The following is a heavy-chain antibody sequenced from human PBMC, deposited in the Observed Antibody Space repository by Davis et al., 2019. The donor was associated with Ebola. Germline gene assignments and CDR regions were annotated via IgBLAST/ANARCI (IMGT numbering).Heavy chain of an antibody. CDR3: ASVYCSSTSCYPDDNWFDP. CDR2: MNPNSGNT. CDR1: GYTFTSYD. D-gene: IGHD2-2*01. Sequence: ASVKVSCKASGYTFTSYDINWVRQATGQGLEWMGWMNPNSGNTGYAQKFQGRVTMTRNTSISTAYMELSSLRSEDTAVYYCASVYCSSTSCYPDDNWFDPWGQGTLVTVSS. J-gene: IGHJ5*02. V-gene: IGHV1-8*01.